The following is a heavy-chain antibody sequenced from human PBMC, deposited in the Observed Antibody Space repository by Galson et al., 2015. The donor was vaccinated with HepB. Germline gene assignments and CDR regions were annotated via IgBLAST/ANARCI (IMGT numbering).Heavy chain of an antibody. J-gene: IGHJ3*02. Sequence: SVKVSCKASGYTFTSYGISWVRQAPGQGLEWMGWISAYNGNTNYAQKLQGRVTMTTDTSTSTAYMELRSLRSDDTAVYYCARDPGYVLRYFDWQGRTGPDAFDIWGQGTMVTVSS. V-gene: IGHV1-18*04. CDR1: GYTFTSYG. CDR3: ARDPGYVLRYFDWQGRTGPDAFDI. D-gene: IGHD3-9*01. CDR2: ISAYNGNT.